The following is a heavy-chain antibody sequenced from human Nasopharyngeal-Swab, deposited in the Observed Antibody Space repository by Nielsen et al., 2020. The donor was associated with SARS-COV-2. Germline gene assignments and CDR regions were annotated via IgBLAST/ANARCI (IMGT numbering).Heavy chain of an antibody. V-gene: IGHV1-18*01. CDR3: ARVGPDIVVVVAAAPDY. CDR2: ISAYNGNT. D-gene: IGHD2-15*01. Sequence: ASVKVSCKASGYTFTSYAFSWVRQAPGQGLEWMGWISAYNGNTNYAQKLQGRVTMTTDTYTSTAYMELRSLRSDDTAVYYCARVGPDIVVVVAAAPDYWGQGTLVTVSS. J-gene: IGHJ4*02. CDR1: GYTFTSYA.